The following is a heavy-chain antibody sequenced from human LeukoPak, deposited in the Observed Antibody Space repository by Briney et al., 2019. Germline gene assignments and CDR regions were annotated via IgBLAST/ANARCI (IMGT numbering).Heavy chain of an antibody. J-gene: IGHJ3*01. D-gene: IGHD6-19*01. V-gene: IGHV4-38-2*02. CDR3: ARETEKQWQY. CDR2: IFHSGST. CDR1: GYSMSRGYF. Sequence: SETLSLTCTVSGYSMSRGYFWGRIRQPPGKGLEWIASIFHSGSTFYNPSLKSRVTISVDASKNQFSLTMTSVTAADTALYYCARETEKQWQYWGQGTMVTVSS.